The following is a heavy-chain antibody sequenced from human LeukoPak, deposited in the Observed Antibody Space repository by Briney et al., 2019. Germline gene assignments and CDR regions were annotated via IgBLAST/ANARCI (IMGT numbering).Heavy chain of an antibody. V-gene: IGHV3-9*01. J-gene: IGHJ4*02. CDR1: GVTFDDYA. Sequence: GGSLRLSCAASGVTFDDYAMHWGRQAPGKGLDWVSGISWNSGSIGYADSVKGRFTISRDNAKNSLYLQMNSLRAEDTALYYCARDLSIAAADYFDYWGQGSLVTVSS. CDR3: ARDLSIAAADYFDY. CDR2: ISWNSGSI. D-gene: IGHD6-13*01.